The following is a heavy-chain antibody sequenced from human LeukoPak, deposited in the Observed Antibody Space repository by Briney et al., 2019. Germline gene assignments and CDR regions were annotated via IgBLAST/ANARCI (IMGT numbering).Heavy chain of an antibody. CDR3: AQASLWFGELFFDY. J-gene: IGHJ4*02. CDR2: IYYSGST. V-gene: IGHV4-59*01. Sequence: SETLSLTCTVSGGSISSYYWSWIRQPPGKGLEWIGYIYYSGSTNYNPSLKSRVTISVDTSKNQFSLKLSSVTAADTAVYYCAQASLWFGELFFDYWGQGTLVTVSS. D-gene: IGHD3-10*01. CDR1: GGSISSYY.